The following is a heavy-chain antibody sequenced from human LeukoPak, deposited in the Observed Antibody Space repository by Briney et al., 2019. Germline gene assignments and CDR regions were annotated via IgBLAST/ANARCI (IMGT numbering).Heavy chain of an antibody. CDR1: GFTFSSYA. J-gene: IGHJ3*02. D-gene: IGHD2-2*01. V-gene: IGHV3-64*01. CDR3: ARDLPNCSSTSCSGVAFDI. CDR2: ISSNGGST. Sequence: GGSLRLSCAASGFTFSSYAMHWVRQAPGKGLEYVSAISSNGGSTYYANSVKGRFTISRDNSKNTLYLQMGSLRAEDTAVYYCARDLPNCSSTSCSGVAFDIWGRGTMVTVSS.